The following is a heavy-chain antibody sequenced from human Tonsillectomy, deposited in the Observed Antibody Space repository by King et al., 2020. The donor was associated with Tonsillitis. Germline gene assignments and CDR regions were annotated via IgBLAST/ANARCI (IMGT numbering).Heavy chain of an antibody. CDR1: GFTFSSYA. Sequence: DVQLVESGGGLVQPGGSLRLSCAASGFTFSSYAMSWVRQAPGKGLEWVSGISDSGGKTFYRDSVKGRFTISRDNSKNTLSLQMNSLRAEDTAVYYCAKAGLRLWNYFCYMDVWGKGTTVTVSS. J-gene: IGHJ6*03. V-gene: IGHV3-23*04. CDR2: ISDSGGKT. D-gene: IGHD5-18*01. CDR3: AKAGLRLWNYFCYMDV.